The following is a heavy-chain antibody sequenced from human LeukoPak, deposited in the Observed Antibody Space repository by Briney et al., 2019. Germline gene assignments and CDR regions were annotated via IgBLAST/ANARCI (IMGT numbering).Heavy chain of an antibody. J-gene: IGHJ4*02. CDR1: GFTFSSYW. CDR2: ISSSSSYI. V-gene: IGHV3-21*01. Sequence: GGSLRLSCAASGFTFSSYWMSWVRQAPGKGLEWVSSISSSSSYIYYADSVKGRFTISRDNAKNSLYLQMNSLRAEDTAVYYCARDYYDYVWGSYRQGYYFDYWGQGTLVTVSS. D-gene: IGHD3-16*02. CDR3: ARDYYDYVWGSYRQGYYFDY.